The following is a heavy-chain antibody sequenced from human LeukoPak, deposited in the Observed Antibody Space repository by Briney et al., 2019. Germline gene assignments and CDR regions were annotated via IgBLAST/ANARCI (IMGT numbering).Heavy chain of an antibody. Sequence: SETLSLTCSVSGGSINNYYWSWIRQPPGKGLEWIGHISYSGNTNYNSSLRSRVTISVDTSSSQFSLRLSSVTAADTAVYYCARDSYTGSHFEDTFDIWGQGTMVTVSS. CDR3: ARDSYTGSHFEDTFDI. D-gene: IGHD1-26*01. V-gene: IGHV4-59*01. J-gene: IGHJ3*02. CDR1: GGSINNYY. CDR2: ISYSGNT.